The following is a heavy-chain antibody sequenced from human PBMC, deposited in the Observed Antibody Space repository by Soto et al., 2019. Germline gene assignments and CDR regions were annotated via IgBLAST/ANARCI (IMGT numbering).Heavy chain of an antibody. CDR1: GFAVSSKY. Sequence: EVQLVESGGGLIQPGGSLRLSCAASGFAVSSKYMTWVRQAPGKGLEWVSVIYGGGTTYYADSVKGRFTISRDTSKNTLYLQMNSPRAEDTAVYYCVQTTGSPGFDFWGQGTLVTVSS. CDR3: VQTTGSPGFDF. D-gene: IGHD1-1*01. J-gene: IGHJ4*02. CDR2: IYGGGTT. V-gene: IGHV3-53*01.